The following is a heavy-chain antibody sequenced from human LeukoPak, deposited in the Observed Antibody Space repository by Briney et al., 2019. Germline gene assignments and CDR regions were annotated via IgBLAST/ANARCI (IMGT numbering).Heavy chain of an antibody. Sequence: ASVKVSCKASGYTFTGYYMHWVRQAPGQGLEWMGWINPNSGGTSYAQKFQGRVTMTRDTSISTAYMELSSPRSDDTAVYYCARDLRAAAGKLYYFDYWGQGTLVTVSS. CDR2: INPNSGGT. CDR1: GYTFTGYY. CDR3: ARDLRAAAGKLYYFDY. J-gene: IGHJ4*02. V-gene: IGHV1-2*02. D-gene: IGHD6-13*01.